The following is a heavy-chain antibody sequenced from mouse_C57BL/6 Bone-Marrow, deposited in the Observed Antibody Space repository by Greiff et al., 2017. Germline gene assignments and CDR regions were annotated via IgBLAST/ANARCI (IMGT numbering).Heavy chain of an antibody. J-gene: IGHJ1*03. CDR1: GYTFTSYW. CDR2: IYPGSGST. Sequence: QVQLQQSGAELVKPGASVKMSCKASGYTFTSYWITWVKQRPGQGLEWIGDIYPGSGSTNYNEKFKSKATLTVDTSSNTAYMQLSGLTSEDSAVYDCARHYCSNYWYFDVWGRVTTVTVSS. D-gene: IGHD1-1*01. CDR3: ARHYCSNYWYFDV. V-gene: IGHV1-55*01.